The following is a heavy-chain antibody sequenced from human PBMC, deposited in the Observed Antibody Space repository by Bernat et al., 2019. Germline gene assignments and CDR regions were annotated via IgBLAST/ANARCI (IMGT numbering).Heavy chain of an antibody. D-gene: IGHD2-15*01. Sequence: EVQLVESGGGLVQPGGSLRLSCAASGFTFSSYEMNWVRQAPGKGLAWVSYISSSGSTIYYADSVKGRFTISRDNAKNSLYLQMNSLRAEDTAVYYCARDSLGYCSGGSCYSVYWGQGTLVTVSS. CDR2: ISSSGSTI. J-gene: IGHJ4*02. V-gene: IGHV3-48*03. CDR1: GFTFSSYE. CDR3: ARDSLGYCSGGSCYSVY.